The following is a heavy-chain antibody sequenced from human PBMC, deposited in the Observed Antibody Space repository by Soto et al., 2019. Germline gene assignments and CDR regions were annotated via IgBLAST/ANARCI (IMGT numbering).Heavy chain of an antibody. CDR3: ARTDDILAYGMDV. D-gene: IGHD3-9*01. Sequence: PSETLSLTCAVYGGSFSCYYWSWIRQPPGKGLEWIGEINHSGSTNYNPSLKSRVTISVDTSKNQFSLKLSSVTAADTAVYYCARTDDILAYGMDVWGQGTTVTVSS. CDR1: GGSFSCYY. V-gene: IGHV4-34*01. J-gene: IGHJ6*02. CDR2: INHSGST.